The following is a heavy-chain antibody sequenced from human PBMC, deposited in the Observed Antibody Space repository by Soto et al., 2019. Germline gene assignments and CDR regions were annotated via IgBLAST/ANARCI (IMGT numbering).Heavy chain of an antibody. CDR3: ARPVGYCSGGSCYYYYGMDV. J-gene: IGHJ6*02. CDR1: GYSFTSYW. D-gene: IGHD2-15*01. Sequence: LKISCKGSGYSFTSYWISWVRQMPGKGLEWMGRIDPSDSYTNYSPSFQGHVTISADKSISTAYLQWSSLKASDTAMYYCARPVGYCSGGSCYYYYGMDVWGQGTTVTVSS. V-gene: IGHV5-10-1*01. CDR2: IDPSDSYT.